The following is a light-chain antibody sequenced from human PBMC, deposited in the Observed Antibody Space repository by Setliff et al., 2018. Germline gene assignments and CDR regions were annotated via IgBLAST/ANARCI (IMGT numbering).Light chain of an antibody. CDR3: SSYTTSSTGV. V-gene: IGLV2-14*01. CDR2: DVS. J-gene: IGLJ1*01. CDR1: SSDIGDSNY. Sequence: QSALAQPASVSGSPGQSITISCTGASSDIGDSNYVSWYQQHPGKAPKLIIYDVSDRPSGVSHRFSGSKSGNTASLTISGLLAEDEADYYCSSYTTSSTGVFGTGTKVTGL.